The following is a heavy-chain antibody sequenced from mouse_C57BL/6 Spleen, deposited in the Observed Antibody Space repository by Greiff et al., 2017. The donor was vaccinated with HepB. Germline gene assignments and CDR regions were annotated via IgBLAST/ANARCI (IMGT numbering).Heavy chain of an antibody. Sequence: VQLQQSGAELVKPGASVKISCKASGYAFSSYWMNWVKQRPGKGLEWIGQIYPGDGDTNYNGKFKGKATLTADKASSTTYMQLSSLTSEDSAVYFCARNDYDAPWFAYWGQATLVTVSA. J-gene: IGHJ3*01. V-gene: IGHV1-80*01. CDR1: GYAFSSYW. CDR3: ARNDYDAPWFAY. CDR2: IYPGDGDT. D-gene: IGHD2-4*01.